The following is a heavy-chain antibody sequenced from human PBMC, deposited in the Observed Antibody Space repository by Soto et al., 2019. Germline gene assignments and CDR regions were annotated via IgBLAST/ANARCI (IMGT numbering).Heavy chain of an antibody. CDR1: GFTFSSYD. Sequence: EVQLAESGGGMVQPGGSLRLSCVASGFTFSSYDMHWVRQAPGKGLEYVSSISSNGGTTYYGYSVKGRFTISRDNSKNTLYLQMGRLRADDVAVYYCRRRVSESYDYWGQGTMVTVSS. J-gene: IGHJ4*02. CDR2: ISSNGGTT. D-gene: IGHD3-10*01. V-gene: IGHV3-64*01. CDR3: RRRVSESYDY.